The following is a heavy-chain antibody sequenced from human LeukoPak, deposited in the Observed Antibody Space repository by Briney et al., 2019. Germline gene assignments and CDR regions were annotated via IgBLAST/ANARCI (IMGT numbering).Heavy chain of an antibody. V-gene: IGHV1-8*01. CDR3: AGGNGGGGNY. CDR1: GYTFTSYD. Sequence: ASVKVSCKASGYTFTSYDINWVRQATGQGLEWMGWMNPNSGNTGYAQKFQGRGTMTRNTSISTAYMELSSLRAEDTAADYCAGGNGGGGNYWGQGTLVTVSS. D-gene: IGHD3-16*01. CDR2: MNPNSGNT. J-gene: IGHJ4*02.